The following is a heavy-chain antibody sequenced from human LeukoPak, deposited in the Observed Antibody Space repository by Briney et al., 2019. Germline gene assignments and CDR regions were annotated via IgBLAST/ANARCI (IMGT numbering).Heavy chain of an antibody. CDR3: AREVVAAAGTVDY. CDR1: GGSISSSIYY. D-gene: IGHD6-13*01. CDR2: IYYSGST. J-gene: IGHJ4*02. V-gene: IGHV4-39*07. Sequence: SETLSLTCTVSGGSISSSIYYWGWIRQSPGKGLEWIGSIYYSGSTYYNPSLKSRVTISVDTSKNQFSLKLSSVTAADTAVYYCAREVVAAAGTVDYWGQGALVTVSS.